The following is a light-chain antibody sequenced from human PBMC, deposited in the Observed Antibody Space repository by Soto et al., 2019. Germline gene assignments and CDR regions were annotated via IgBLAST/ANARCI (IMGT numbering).Light chain of an antibody. CDR3: QQLNSYPPT. CDR2: AAS. Sequence: IQLTQSPSSLSASVGDRVTVTCRVSPGISSYLAWYQQQPGKAPKLLIYAASTLQRGVSSRFSGSGSGTDFPLTISSLQPEDFATYYGQQLNSYPPTFGQGTKLEIK. J-gene: IGKJ2*01. V-gene: IGKV1-9*01. CDR1: PGISSY.